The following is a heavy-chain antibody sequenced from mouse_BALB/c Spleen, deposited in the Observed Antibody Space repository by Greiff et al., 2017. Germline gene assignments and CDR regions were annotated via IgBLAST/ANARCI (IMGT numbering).Heavy chain of an antibody. CDR1: GYSITSGYY. J-gene: IGHJ4*01. CDR3: ARVGDTGSINPYYYAMGY. CDR2: ISYDGSN. D-gene: IGHD1-1*01. Sequence: VQLQQSGPGLVKPSQSLSLTCSVTGYSITSGYYWNWIRQFPGNKLEWMGYISYDGSNNYNPSLKNRISITRDTSKNQFFLKLNSVTTEDTATYYSARVGDTGSINPYYYAMGYRGQETS. V-gene: IGHV3-6*02.